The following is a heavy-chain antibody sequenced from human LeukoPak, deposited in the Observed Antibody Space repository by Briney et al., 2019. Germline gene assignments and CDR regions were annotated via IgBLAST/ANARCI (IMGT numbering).Heavy chain of an antibody. J-gene: IGHJ4*02. Sequence: SQTLSLTCTVSGGSISSGSYYWSWLRQPAGKGLEWIGRIYTSGSTNYNPSLKSRVTISVDTSKNQFSLKLSSVTAADTAVYYCRGYCSSTSCYTVDYWGQGTLVTVSS. D-gene: IGHD2-2*02. CDR2: IYTSGST. V-gene: IGHV4-61*02. CDR1: GGSISSGSYY. CDR3: RGYCSSTSCYTVDY.